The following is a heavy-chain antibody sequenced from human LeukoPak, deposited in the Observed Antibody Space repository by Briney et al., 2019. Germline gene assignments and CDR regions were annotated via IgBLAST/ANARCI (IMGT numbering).Heavy chain of an antibody. CDR1: GGSISSSSYY. D-gene: IGHD3-3*01. CDR2: IYYSGST. J-gene: IGHJ5*02. V-gene: IGHV4-39*01. Sequence: LETLSLTCTVSGGSISSSSYYWGWIRQPPGKGLEWIGSIYYSGSTYYNPSLKSRVTISVDTSKNQFSLKLSSVTAADTAVYYCARRPTIFDYWFDPWGQGTLVTVSS. CDR3: ARRPTIFDYWFDP.